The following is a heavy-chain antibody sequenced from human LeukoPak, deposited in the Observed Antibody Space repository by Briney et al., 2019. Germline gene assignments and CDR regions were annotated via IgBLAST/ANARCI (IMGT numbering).Heavy chain of an antibody. J-gene: IGHJ4*02. CDR1: GGSFGGYY. V-gene: IGHV4-34*01. CDR2: INHSGST. D-gene: IGHD2-21*02. Sequence: SSETLSLTCAVYGGSFGGYYWSWIRQPPGKGLEWIGEINHSGSTNYNPSLKSRVTISVDTSKNQFSLKLSSVTAADTAVYYCASLNCGGDCSQWGQGTLVTVSS. CDR3: ASLNCGGDCSQ.